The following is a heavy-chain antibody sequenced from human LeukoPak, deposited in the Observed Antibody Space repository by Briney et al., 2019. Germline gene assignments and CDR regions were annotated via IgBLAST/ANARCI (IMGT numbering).Heavy chain of an antibody. CDR3: ASLRGYGYFQH. V-gene: IGHV4-34*01. D-gene: IGHD5-12*01. CDR1: GGSFSGYY. J-gene: IGHJ1*01. CDR2: INHSGST. Sequence: PSETLSLTCAVYGGSFSGYYWSWIRQPPGKGLEWIGEINHSGSTNYNPSLKSRVTISVDTSKNQFSLKLSSVTAADTAVYYCASLRGYGYFQHWGQGTLVTVSS.